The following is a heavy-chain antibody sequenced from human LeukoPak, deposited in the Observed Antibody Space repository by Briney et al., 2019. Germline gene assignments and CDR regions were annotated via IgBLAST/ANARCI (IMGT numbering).Heavy chain of an antibody. CDR3: ARGPLRVVPRPFDY. D-gene: IGHD2-8*01. Sequence: SETLSLTCTVSGGSISSYYWSWIRQPPGKGLEWIGYIYYSGSTNYNPSLKSRVTISVDTSKNQFSLKLSSVTAADTAVYYCARGPLRVVPRPFDYWGQGTLVTVSS. J-gene: IGHJ4*02. CDR2: IYYSGST. V-gene: IGHV4-59*12. CDR1: GGSISSYY.